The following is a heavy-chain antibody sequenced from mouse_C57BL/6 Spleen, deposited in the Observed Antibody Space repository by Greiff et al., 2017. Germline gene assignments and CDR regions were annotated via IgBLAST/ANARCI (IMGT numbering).Heavy chain of an antibody. CDR1: GYTFTSYW. CDR2: IDPSDSYT. V-gene: IGHV1-69*01. J-gene: IGHJ1*03. Sequence: VQLQQPGAELVMPGASVKLSCKASGYTFTSYWMHWVKQRPGQGLEWIGEIDPSDSYTNYNQKFKGKSTLTVDKSSSTAYMQLRSLTSEDSAVYYCARDYSKGGYWYFDVWGTGTTVTVSS. D-gene: IGHD2-5*01. CDR3: ARDYSKGGYWYFDV.